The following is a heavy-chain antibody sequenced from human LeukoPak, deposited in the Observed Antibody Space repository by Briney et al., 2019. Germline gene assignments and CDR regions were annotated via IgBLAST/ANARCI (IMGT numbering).Heavy chain of an antibody. CDR1: RCSISSYY. V-gene: IGHV4-59*07. CDR2: IYYSGST. D-gene: IGHD3-10*01. Sequence: SDTLSLTCTVSRCSISSYYWSWIRQPPVKRLEWIGYIYYSGSTNYNPSLKSRVTISVDTSKYLFSLRLSSVTAADTAVYYCARATNYYGSGTYRFDPWGQGTLVTVSS. J-gene: IGHJ5*02. CDR3: ARATNYYGSGTYRFDP.